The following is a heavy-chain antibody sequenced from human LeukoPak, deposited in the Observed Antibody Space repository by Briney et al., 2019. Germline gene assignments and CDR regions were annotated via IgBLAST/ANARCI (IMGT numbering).Heavy chain of an antibody. CDR3: AKDPSDVLLWFGELWGPYYFDY. J-gene: IGHJ4*02. D-gene: IGHD3-10*01. Sequence: PGRSLRLSCAASGFTFADYAMHWVRQAPGKGLEWVSGISWNSGSIGYADSVKGRFTISRDNAKNSLYLQMNSLRAEDTALYYCAKDPSDVLLWFGELWGPYYFDYWGQGTLVTVSS. CDR1: GFTFADYA. CDR2: ISWNSGSI. V-gene: IGHV3-9*01.